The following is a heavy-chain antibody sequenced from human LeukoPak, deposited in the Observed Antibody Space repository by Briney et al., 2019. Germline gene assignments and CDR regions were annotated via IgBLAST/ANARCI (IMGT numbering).Heavy chain of an antibody. V-gene: IGHV4-59*12. J-gene: IGHJ4*02. D-gene: IGHD1-1*01. CDR2: IYYSGST. CDR3: ARISTRVFDS. Sequence: SETLSLTCTVSGGSINSYYWSWLRQPPGKGLEWVAYIYYSGSTNYNPSLKSRATISVDTSNNQFSLKLTSVTAADTAVYFCARISTRVFDSWGQGTLVTVSS. CDR1: GGSINSYY.